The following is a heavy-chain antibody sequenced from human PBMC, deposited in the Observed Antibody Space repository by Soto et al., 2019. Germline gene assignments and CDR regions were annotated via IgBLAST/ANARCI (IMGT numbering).Heavy chain of an antibody. V-gene: IGHV1-69*13. Sequence: SVKVSCKASGYTFTSYGISWVRQAPGQGLEWMGGIIPIFGTANYAQKFQGRVTITADESTSTAYMELSSLRSEDTAVYYCASAKGGYNYDYWGQGTLVTVSS. CDR2: IIPIFGTA. CDR3: ASAKGGYNYDY. D-gene: IGHD5-12*01. J-gene: IGHJ4*02. CDR1: GYTFTSYG.